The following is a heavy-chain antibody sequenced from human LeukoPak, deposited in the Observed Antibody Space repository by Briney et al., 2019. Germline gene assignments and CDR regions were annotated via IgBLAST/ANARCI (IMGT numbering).Heavy chain of an antibody. D-gene: IGHD1-14*01. CDR3: ARVSVLYGMDV. CDR2: ISYDGSNK. V-gene: IGHV3-30*03. Sequence: GGSLRLSCAASGFTFSSYGMHWVRQAPGKGLEWVAVISYDGSNKYYADSVKGRFTISRDNSKNTLYLQMNSLRAEDTAVYYCARVSVLYGMDVWGQGTTVTVSS. CDR1: GFTFSSYG. J-gene: IGHJ6*02.